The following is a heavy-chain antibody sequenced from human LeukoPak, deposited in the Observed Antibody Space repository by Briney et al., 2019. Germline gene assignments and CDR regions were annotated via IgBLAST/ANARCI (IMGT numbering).Heavy chain of an antibody. Sequence: NPSETLSLTCTDSGGSISSYYWSWIRQPAGKGLEWVWHIYTSGSTNYNPSLKSRVTMSVDTSKNQFSLKLSSVTAADTAVYYCARAGYYGSGAPGWFDPWGQGTLVTVSS. CDR3: ARAGYYGSGAPGWFDP. CDR2: IYTSGST. D-gene: IGHD3-10*01. J-gene: IGHJ5*02. CDR1: GGSISSYY. V-gene: IGHV4-4*07.